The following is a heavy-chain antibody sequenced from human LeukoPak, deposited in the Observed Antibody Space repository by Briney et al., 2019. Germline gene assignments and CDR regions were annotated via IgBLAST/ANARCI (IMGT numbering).Heavy chain of an antibody. CDR1: GFTFSSYA. V-gene: IGHV3-23*01. J-gene: IGHJ4*02. CDR2: ISDSGGSR. Sequence: GGSLRLSCGASGFTFSSYAMVWVRQAPGKGLEWVSGISDSGGSRHYADSVKGRFIISRDNSKNTLYLQVNSLRAEDTAVYFCAKGPKKQMVGSRGYYFDFWGQGTLVTVSS. D-gene: IGHD6-13*01. CDR3: AKGPKKQMVGSRGYYFDF.